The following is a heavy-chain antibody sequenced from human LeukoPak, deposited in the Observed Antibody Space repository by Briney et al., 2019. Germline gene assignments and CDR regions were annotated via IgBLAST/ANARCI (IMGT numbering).Heavy chain of an antibody. CDR3: AASYDYGDPRFDY. J-gene: IGHJ4*02. D-gene: IGHD4-17*01. CDR1: GGSISSKNYY. CDR2: IYYSGST. V-gene: IGHV4-39*01. Sequence: SETLPLTCTVSGGSISSKNYYWGWIRQPPGKGLEWIGSIYYSGSTYYNPSLNSRVTISVDTSKNQFSLKLSSVTAADTAVYYCAASYDYGDPRFDYWGQGTLVIVSS.